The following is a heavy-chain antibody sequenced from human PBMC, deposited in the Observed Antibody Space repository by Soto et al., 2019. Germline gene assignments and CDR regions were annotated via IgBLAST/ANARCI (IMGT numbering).Heavy chain of an antibody. Sequence: ETLSLTCAVYGGSFSGYYWSWIRQPPGKGLEWIGEINHSGSTNYNPSLKSRVTISVDTSKNQFSLKLSSVTAADTAVYYCAKEEGQPYNGLDVWGQGTTVTVSS. J-gene: IGHJ6*02. CDR2: INHSGST. D-gene: IGHD1-1*01. CDR3: AKEEGQPYNGLDV. CDR1: GGSFSGYY. V-gene: IGHV4-34*01.